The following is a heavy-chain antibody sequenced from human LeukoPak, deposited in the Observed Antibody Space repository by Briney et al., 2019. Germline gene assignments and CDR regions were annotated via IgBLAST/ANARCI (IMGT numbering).Heavy chain of an antibody. Sequence: ASVKVSCKASGYAFTTDYIHWVRQAPGQGLEWMGIINPSGGSTTYAQKFQGRVIMTGDTSTSTVYMELRSLRSEDTAVYYCARARGSGSYYGHDYYYYYYMDVWGQGTTVTVSS. D-gene: IGHD3-10*01. CDR1: GYAFTTDY. V-gene: IGHV1-46*01. J-gene: IGHJ6*03. CDR2: INPSGGST. CDR3: ARARGSGSYYGHDYYYYYYMDV.